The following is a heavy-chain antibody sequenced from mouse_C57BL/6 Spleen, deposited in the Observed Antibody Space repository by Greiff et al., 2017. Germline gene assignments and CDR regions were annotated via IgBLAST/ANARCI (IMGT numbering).Heavy chain of an antibody. CDR3: AIIYYGNSYWYFDV. D-gene: IGHD2-1*01. J-gene: IGHJ1*03. CDR1: GFSLTSYG. Sequence: VKLVESGPGLVQPSQSLSITCTVSGFSLTSYGVHWVRQSPGKGLEWLGVIWSGGSTDYNAAFISRLSISKDNSKSQVFFKMNSLQADDTAIYYCAIIYYGNSYWYFDVWGTGTTVTVSS. CDR2: IWSGGST. V-gene: IGHV2-2*01.